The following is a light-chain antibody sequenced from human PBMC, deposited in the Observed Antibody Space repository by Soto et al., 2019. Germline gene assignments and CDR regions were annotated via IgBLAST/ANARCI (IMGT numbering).Light chain of an antibody. Sequence: QSALTQPASVSGSPGQSITISCTATSSDVGGYNYVSWYQQHPGKAPKLMIYDVSNRPSGVSNRFSGSKSGNTASLTISGLQAEDEADYYCSSYTSSSTVVFGGGTKVT. V-gene: IGLV2-14*01. CDR1: SSDVGGYNY. J-gene: IGLJ2*01. CDR3: SSYTSSSTVV. CDR2: DVS.